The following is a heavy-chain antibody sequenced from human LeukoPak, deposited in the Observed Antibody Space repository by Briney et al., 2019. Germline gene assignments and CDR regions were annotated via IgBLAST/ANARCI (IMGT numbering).Heavy chain of an antibody. V-gene: IGHV4-4*07. CDR1: GGSISSYY. D-gene: IGHD3-22*01. CDR2: IYTSGST. J-gene: IGHJ3*02. Sequence: SETLSLTCTVSGGSISSYYWSWIRQPAGKGLEWIGRIYTSGSTNYNPSLKSRVTMSVDTSKNQFSLKLSSVTAADTAVYYCARDLLYYYDSSGLDAFDIWGQGTMVTVSS. CDR3: ARDLLYYYDSSGLDAFDI.